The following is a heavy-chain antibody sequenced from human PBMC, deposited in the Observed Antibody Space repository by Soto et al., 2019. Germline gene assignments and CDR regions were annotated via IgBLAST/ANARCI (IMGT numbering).Heavy chain of an antibody. Sequence: QLQLVQSGAEVKKPGSSVKVSCKASGGTFSNYAFSWVRQVPGQGLEWMGGIIPIFETTNYAQKFQGRVTITADESTSTTYMELSSLSSEDTAVFFCARDMIPAAISYRYYAMDVWGQGTTVTVSS. J-gene: IGHJ6*02. CDR3: ARDMIPAAISYRYYAMDV. CDR2: IIPIFETT. CDR1: GGTFSNYA. D-gene: IGHD2-2*01. V-gene: IGHV1-69*01.